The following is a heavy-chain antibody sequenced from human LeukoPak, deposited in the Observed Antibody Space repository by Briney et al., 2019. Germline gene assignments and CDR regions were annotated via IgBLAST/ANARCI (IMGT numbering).Heavy chain of an antibody. J-gene: IGHJ4*02. CDR3: ARDRDVGATDY. CDR2: ISSSSSTI. V-gene: IGHV3-48*01. D-gene: IGHD1-26*01. CDR1: GFTFSSYS. Sequence: GGSLRLSCAASGFTFSSYSMNWVRQAPGKGLEWVSYISSSSSTIYYADSVKGRFTISRDNAKNSLYLQMNSLRAEDTAVYYCARDRDVGATDYWGQGTLVTVSS.